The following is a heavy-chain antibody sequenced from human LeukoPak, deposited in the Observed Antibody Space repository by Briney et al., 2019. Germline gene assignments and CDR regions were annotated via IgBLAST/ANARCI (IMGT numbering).Heavy chain of an antibody. J-gene: IGHJ3*02. Sequence: HPGRSLRLSCAASGFIFDDHGMHWVRQAPGKGLEWVSGISWSSGIIGYADSVKGRFTISRDNAKNSLYLQMNSLRAEDTAVYYCAKDRYDFSGAFDIWGQGTMVTVSS. CDR2: ISWSSGII. CDR1: GFIFDDHG. V-gene: IGHV3-9*01. CDR3: AKDRYDFSGAFDI. D-gene: IGHD3-3*01.